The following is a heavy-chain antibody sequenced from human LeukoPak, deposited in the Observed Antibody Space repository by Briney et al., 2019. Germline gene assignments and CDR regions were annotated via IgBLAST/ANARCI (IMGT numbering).Heavy chain of an antibody. V-gene: IGHV3-66*01. Sequence: GGSLRLSCAASGFTVSSNYMSWVRQAPGKGLEWVSVIYSGGSTYYADSVKGRFTISRDNSKNTLYLQMNSLRAEDTAVYYCARVHYYDSSGPLGYWGQGTLVTVSS. CDR2: IYSGGST. CDR3: ARVHYYDSSGPLGY. CDR1: GFTVSSNY. D-gene: IGHD3-22*01. J-gene: IGHJ4*02.